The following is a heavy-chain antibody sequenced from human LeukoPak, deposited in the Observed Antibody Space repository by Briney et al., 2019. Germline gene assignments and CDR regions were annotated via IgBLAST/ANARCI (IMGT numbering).Heavy chain of an antibody. CDR1: GFTFSGYW. CDR2: ISDGTST. D-gene: IGHD3-10*01. CDR3: AKDRVRLWFGELYGMDV. Sequence: GGSLRLSCAASGFTFSGYWMHWVRQAPGKGLVWVSRISDGTSTSYADSVKGRFTISRDNSKNTLYLQMNSLRAEDTAVYYCAKDRVRLWFGELYGMDVWGQGTTVTVSS. J-gene: IGHJ6*02. V-gene: IGHV3-74*01.